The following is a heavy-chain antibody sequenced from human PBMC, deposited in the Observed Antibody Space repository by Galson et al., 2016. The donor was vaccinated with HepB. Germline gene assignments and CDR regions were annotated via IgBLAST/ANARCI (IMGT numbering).Heavy chain of an antibody. CDR3: ANPKYFYDSTGPDNSFDI. CDR1: GFTVTSNY. CDR2: IYNSGET. V-gene: IGHV3-53*01. D-gene: IGHD3-22*01. J-gene: IGHJ3*02. Sequence: SLRLSCAASGFTVTSNYMSWVRQAPGKGLEWVSMIYNSGETHYADSVKGRFTISRDNSKNTLYLQMNSLRAEDTAVYYCANPKYFYDSTGPDNSFDIWGQGTMVTVSS.